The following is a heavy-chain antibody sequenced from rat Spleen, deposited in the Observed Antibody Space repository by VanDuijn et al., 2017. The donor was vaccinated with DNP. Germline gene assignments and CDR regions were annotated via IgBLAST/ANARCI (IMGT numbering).Heavy chain of an antibody. V-gene: IGHV4-2*01. CDR1: GFNFNDYW. CDR3: ATSPGPNWFAY. CDR2: INEDSSTI. Sequence: EVKLVESGGGLVQPGRSLKLSCAASGFNFNDYWMGWVRQAPGKGLEWIGEINEDSSTINYAPSLKDKFTISRDNAQNTLYLQMDSLRSEDTATYYCATSPGPNWFAYWGQGTLVTVSS. J-gene: IGHJ3*01. D-gene: IGHD1-4*01.